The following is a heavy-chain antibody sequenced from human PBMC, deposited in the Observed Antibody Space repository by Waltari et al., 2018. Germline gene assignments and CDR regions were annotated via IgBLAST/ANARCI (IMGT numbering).Heavy chain of an antibody. CDR3: ARAVAGTYYPFDY. J-gene: IGHJ4*02. D-gene: IGHD6-19*01. CDR1: GGSISSYY. V-gene: IGHV4-59*01. CDR2: IYYSGST. Sequence: QMQLQESGPGLVKPSETLSLTCTVSGGSISSYYWSWIRQPPGKGLEWIGYIYYSGSTNYNPSLKSRVTISVDTSKNQFSLKLSSVTAADTAVYYCARAVAGTYYPFDYWGQGTLVTVSS.